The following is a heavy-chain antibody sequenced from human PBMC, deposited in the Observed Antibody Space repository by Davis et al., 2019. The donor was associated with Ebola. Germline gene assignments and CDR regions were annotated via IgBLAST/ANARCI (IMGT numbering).Heavy chain of an antibody. V-gene: IGHV3-49*03. Sequence: GESLKISCTASGFTFGDYAMSWFRQAPGKGLEWVGFIRSKAYGGTTEYAASVKGRFTISRDDSKSIAYLQMNSLKTEDTAVYYCTSTTAPSLDYWGQGTLVTVSS. CDR3: TSTTAPSLDY. J-gene: IGHJ4*02. D-gene: IGHD4-11*01. CDR1: GFTFGDYA. CDR2: IRSKAYGGTT.